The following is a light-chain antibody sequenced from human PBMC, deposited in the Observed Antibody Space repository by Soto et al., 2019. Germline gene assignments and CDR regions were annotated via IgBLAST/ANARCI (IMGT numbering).Light chain of an antibody. J-gene: IGKJ1*01. CDR1: KSISIW. Sequence: DIQMTHSPSTLSASVGDRVTITCWASKSISIWLAWYQQKPGKAAKILIYKATRLESGIPSSFSGSGSGTVFTPNISSLQPDDFATYYPQQYSTYATRAFGEGTKVDIK. V-gene: IGKV1-5*03. CDR2: KAT. CDR3: QQYSTYATRA.